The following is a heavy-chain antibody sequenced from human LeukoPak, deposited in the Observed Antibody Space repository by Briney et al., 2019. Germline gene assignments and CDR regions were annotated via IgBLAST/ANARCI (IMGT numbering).Heavy chain of an antibody. CDR2: IYYSGST. J-gene: IGHJ4*02. V-gene: IGHV4-30-4*01. D-gene: IGHD1-26*01. CDR1: GGSISSGDYY. CDR3: ARLVGATGSDY. Sequence: SQTLSLTCTVSGGSISSGDYYWRWIRQPPGKGLEWIGYIYYSGSTYYNPSLKSRVTISVDTSKNQFSLKLSSVTAADTAVYYCARLVGATGSDYWGQGTLVTVSS.